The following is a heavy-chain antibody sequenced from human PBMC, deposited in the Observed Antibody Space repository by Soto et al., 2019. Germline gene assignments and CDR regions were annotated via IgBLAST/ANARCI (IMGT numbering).Heavy chain of an antibody. D-gene: IGHD3-9*01. Sequence: GGSLRLSCAASGFIFSNSWMNWFRQARGNGLEWVGLIRSKIDGGTTDYAAPVKGRFTISRDDSKNTLYLQMNSLKTEDTAVYYYTTDHXXDWLSLNWGQGTLVTVSS. CDR3: TTDHXXDWLSLN. J-gene: IGHJ4*02. V-gene: IGHV3-15*01. CDR1: GFIFSNSW. CDR2: IRSKIDGGTT.